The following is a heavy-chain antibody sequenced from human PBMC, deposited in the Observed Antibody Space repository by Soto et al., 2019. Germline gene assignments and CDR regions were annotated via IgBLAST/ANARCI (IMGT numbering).Heavy chain of an antibody. CDR3: AHCRGGVASF. V-gene: IGHV2-5*02. J-gene: IGHJ4*02. D-gene: IGHD3-16*01. CDR1: GFSLNTRDVG. CDR2: VYWDDDK. Sequence: QITLNESGPALVKPTQPLTLTCTFSGFSLNTRDVGVGWIRQPPGKALEWLGVVYWDDDKTYSPSLKSRLTITKDTPKNQVVIRMTKMDPVDAATYSCAHCRGGVASFWGQGTLVTVSS.